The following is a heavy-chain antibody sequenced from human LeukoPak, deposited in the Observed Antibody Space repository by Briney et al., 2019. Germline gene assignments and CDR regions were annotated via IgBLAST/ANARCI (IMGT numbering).Heavy chain of an antibody. CDR2: ITSSSGTI. J-gene: IGHJ4*02. D-gene: IGHD2-21*01. CDR3: ARVAPGHDIGRGYFDY. Sequence: GGSLRLFCAASGFTFSIYSMNWVRQAPGKGLEWISYITSSSGTIYYTDSVKGRFTISRDNAKNSLYLQMNRLRAEDTAVYYCARVAPGHDIGRGYFDYWGQGTLVTVSS. CDR1: GFTFSIYS. V-gene: IGHV3-48*01.